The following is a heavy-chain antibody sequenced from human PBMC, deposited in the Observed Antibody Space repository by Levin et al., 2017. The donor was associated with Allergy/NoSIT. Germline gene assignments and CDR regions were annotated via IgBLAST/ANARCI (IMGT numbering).Heavy chain of an antibody. V-gene: IGHV3-23*01. CDR1: GFTFSSYA. J-gene: IGHJ6*02. CDR3: AKDGESILAVADTYYYYGMDV. Sequence: GGSLRLSCAASGFTFSSYAMSWVRQAPGKGLEWVSAISGSGGSTYYADSVKGRFTISRDNSKNTLYLQMNSLRAEDTAVYYCAKDGESILAVADTYYYYGMDVWGQGTTVTVSS. CDR2: ISGSGGST. D-gene: IGHD6-19*01.